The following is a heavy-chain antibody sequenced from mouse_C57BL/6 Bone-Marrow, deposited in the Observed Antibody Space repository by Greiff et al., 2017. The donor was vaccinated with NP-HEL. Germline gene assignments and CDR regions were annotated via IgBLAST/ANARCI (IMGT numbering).Heavy chain of an antibody. CDR2: IDPENGDT. CDR3: TKELPVWYAMDY. D-gene: IGHD1-1*01. V-gene: IGHV14-4*01. Sequence: VQLKESGAELVRPGASVKLSCTASGFNIKDDYMHWVKQRPEQGLEWIGWIDPENGDTEYASKFQGKASITADTSSNTAYLQLSSLTSEDTAVYYGTKELPVWYAMDYWGQGTTVTVSS. CDR1: GFNIKDDY. J-gene: IGHJ4*01.